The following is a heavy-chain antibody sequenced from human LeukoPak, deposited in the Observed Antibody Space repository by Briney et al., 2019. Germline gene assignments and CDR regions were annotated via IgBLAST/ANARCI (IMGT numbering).Heavy chain of an antibody. CDR3: ARGAVGYSRPFDY. CDR2: IYYSGST. J-gene: IGHJ4*02. CDR1: GGSISSSSYY. V-gene: IGHV4-39*07. D-gene: IGHD5-12*01. Sequence: SETLSLTCTVSGGSISSSSYYWGWIRQPPGKGLEWIGSIYYSGSTYYNPSLKSRVTISVDTSKNQFSLKLSSVTAADTAVYYCARGAVGYSRPFDYWGQGTLVTVSS.